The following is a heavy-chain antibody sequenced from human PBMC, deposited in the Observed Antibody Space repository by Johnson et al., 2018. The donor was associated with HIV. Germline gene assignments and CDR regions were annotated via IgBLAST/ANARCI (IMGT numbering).Heavy chain of an antibody. D-gene: IGHD3-22*01. Sequence: VQLVESGGGLVQHGRSLRLSCAASGFTFSSYAMSWVRQAPGKGLEWVSGITWNSGSIGYADSVKGRFTISRDNAKNSLYLQMNSLRAEDTAVYYCARGITMIVVVKGDAFDIWGQGTMVTVSS. CDR2: ITWNSGSI. CDR3: ARGITMIVVVKGDAFDI. V-gene: IGHV3-9*01. J-gene: IGHJ3*02. CDR1: GFTFSSYA.